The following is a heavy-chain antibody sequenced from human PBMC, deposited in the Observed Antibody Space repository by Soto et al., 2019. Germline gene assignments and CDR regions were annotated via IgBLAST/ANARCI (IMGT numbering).Heavy chain of an antibody. CDR3: ARERGGAIIVGVTGTFDV. CDR2: IIAILGKA. CDR1: GGTFSSYA. Sequence: QVQLVQSGAEVKKPGSSVKVSCKASGGTFSSYAISWVRQAPGQGLEWMGGIIAILGKANYAEKFQGRVTITADESTSTAYMELSSLRSEDTAVYYCARERGGAIIVGVTGTFDVWGQGTLVTVFS. J-gene: IGHJ3*01. V-gene: IGHV1-69*01. D-gene: IGHD3-22*01.